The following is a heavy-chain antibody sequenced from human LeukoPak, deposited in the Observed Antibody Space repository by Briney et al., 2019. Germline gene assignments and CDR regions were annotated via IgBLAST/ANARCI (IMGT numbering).Heavy chain of an antibody. CDR3: ARAWGLVATIDY. Sequence: GGSLRLSCAASGFTFSGYAMHWVRQAPGKGLECVSGITSNGGITYYANSVKGRFSISRDNSKNTLYLQMGSLRAEDMAVYYCARAWGLVATIDYWGQGTLVTVSS. V-gene: IGHV3-64*01. J-gene: IGHJ4*02. CDR2: ITSNGGIT. D-gene: IGHD5-12*01. CDR1: GFTFSGYA.